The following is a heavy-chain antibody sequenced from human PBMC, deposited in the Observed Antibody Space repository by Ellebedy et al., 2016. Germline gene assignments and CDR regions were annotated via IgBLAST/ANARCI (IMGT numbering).Heavy chain of an antibody. V-gene: IGHV4-61*08. CDR1: GGSISGNDYY. CDR3: ARGPNGPYPFDY. J-gene: IGHJ4*02. D-gene: IGHD2-8*01. Sequence: SETLSLTXIVSGGSISGNDYYWSWIRQPTGMGLAWIGYISYSGSSNCNPSLKSRVTISVDTSKYQFSLKLSSVPAADTAVYYCARGPNGPYPFDYWGQGTLVTVSS. CDR2: ISYSGSS.